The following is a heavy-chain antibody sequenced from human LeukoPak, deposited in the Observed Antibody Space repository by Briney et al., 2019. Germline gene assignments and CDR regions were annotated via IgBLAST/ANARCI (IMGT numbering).Heavy chain of an antibody. J-gene: IGHJ6*03. CDR1: GFTLSGSA. D-gene: IGHD4-17*01. Sequence: TGGSLRLSCAASGFTLSGSAMHWVRQASGKGLEWVGRIRSKANSYATAYAASVKGRFTSSRDDSKNTAYLQMNSLKTEDTAVYYCTSPETTVTTHYMDVWGKGTTVTVSS. V-gene: IGHV3-73*01. CDR2: IRSKANSYAT. CDR3: TSPETTVTTHYMDV.